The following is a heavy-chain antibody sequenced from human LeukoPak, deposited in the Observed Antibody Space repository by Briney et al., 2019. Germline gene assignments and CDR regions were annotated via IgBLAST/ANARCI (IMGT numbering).Heavy chain of an antibody. D-gene: IGHD3-10*01. CDR2: IYTSGST. V-gene: IGHV4-4*07. CDR3: ARHYYGSGRPYNWFGP. Sequence: SETLSLTCTVSGGSISSYYWSWIRQPAGKGLEWIGRIYTSGSTNYNPSLKSRVTMSVGTSKNQFSLKLSSVTAADTAVYYCARHYYGSGRPYNWFGPWGQGTLVTVSS. CDR1: GGSISSYY. J-gene: IGHJ5*02.